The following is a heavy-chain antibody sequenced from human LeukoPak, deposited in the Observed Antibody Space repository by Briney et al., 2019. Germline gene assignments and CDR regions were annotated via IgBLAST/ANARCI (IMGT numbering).Heavy chain of an antibody. J-gene: IGHJ3*01. CDR2: IKQDGSEK. D-gene: IGHD1-7*01. Sequence: GGSLRLSCAASGFTFSSYAMSWVRQAPGKGLEWVANIKQDGSEKNYVDSVKGRFTISRDNAKNSLYLQMNSLRAEDTAVYYCAREIWNFWFDPWGQGTMVTVSS. CDR3: AREIWNFWFDP. CDR1: GFTFSSYA. V-gene: IGHV3-7*01.